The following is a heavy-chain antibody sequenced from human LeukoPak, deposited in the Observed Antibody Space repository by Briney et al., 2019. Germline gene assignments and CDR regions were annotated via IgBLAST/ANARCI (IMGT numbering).Heavy chain of an antibody. V-gene: IGHV3-23*01. D-gene: IGHD3-10*01. Sequence: PGGSLRLSCAASGFTFSSYAMSWVRQAPGKGLEWVSAISGSGGSTYYADSVKGRFTISRDNSKNTLYLQMNSLRAEDTAVYYCAKCVEYYYDWGHYFDYWGQGTLVTVSS. J-gene: IGHJ4*02. CDR1: GFTFSSYA. CDR2: ISGSGGST. CDR3: AKCVEYYYDWGHYFDY.